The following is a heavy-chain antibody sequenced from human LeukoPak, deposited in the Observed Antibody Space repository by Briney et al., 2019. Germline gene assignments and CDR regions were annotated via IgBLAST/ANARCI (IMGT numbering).Heavy chain of an antibody. D-gene: IGHD1-26*01. CDR2: TKSNTYGGKT. J-gene: IGHJ4*02. CDR1: GFTFSNAW. CDR3: TTVVGAQDY. Sequence: PGESLTLSCAVSGFTFSNAWMSWVRPAPGEGREWVGRTKSNTYGGKTDYAATVKGRFTISRDDSKNTLSLQMNSLKTEDTAVYYCTTVVGAQDYWGQGTLVTVSS. V-gene: IGHV3-15*01.